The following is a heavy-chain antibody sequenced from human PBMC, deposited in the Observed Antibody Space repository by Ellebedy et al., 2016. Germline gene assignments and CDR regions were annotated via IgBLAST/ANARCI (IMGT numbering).Heavy chain of an antibody. CDR2: ITGSGSSI. D-gene: IGHD5-18*01. CDR1: GFTFSNYY. Sequence: GESLKISXAASGFTFSNYYMSWIRQAPGQGLEWVSYITGSGSSIYYADSVKGRFTVSWDNAKKSLYLQMRSLRGEDTAIYFCARSPRGYSFYFDSWGQGTLVTVSS. CDR3: ARSPRGYSFYFDS. V-gene: IGHV3-11*01. J-gene: IGHJ4*02.